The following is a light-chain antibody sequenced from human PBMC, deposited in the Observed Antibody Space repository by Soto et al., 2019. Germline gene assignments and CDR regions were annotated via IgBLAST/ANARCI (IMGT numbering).Light chain of an antibody. V-gene: IGLV2-14*03. CDR3: SSYTSINTYV. J-gene: IGLJ1*01. CDR1: SSDVGGYNH. CDR2: DVG. Sequence: QSALTQPASVSGSPGQSIAVSCTGTSSDVGGYNHVSWYQQHPGKAPKLMIYDVGNRPSGVSDRFSGSKSGNTVSLTISGLQSEDEADYYCSSYTSINTYVFGTGTKLTVL.